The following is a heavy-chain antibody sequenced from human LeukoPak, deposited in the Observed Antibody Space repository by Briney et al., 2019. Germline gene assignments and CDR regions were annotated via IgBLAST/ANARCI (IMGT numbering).Heavy chain of an antibody. J-gene: IGHJ4*02. CDR1: GASISDYY. D-gene: IGHD3-10*01. V-gene: IGHV4-59*01. CDR3: ARHYSSGTYPLDS. Sequence: SETLSLTCTVSGASISDYYWSWFRQSPGEGLEWLAYIYYTGTTNYNPSVKSRLTISIDTSKNQLSLTLNSVTAADTAVYYCARHYSSGTYPLDSWGQGTLVTVSS. CDR2: IYYTGTT.